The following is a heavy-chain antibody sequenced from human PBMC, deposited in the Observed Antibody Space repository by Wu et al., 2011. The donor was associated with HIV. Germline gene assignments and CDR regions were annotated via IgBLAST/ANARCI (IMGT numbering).Heavy chain of an antibody. Sequence: QVQVVQSGAEVKKPGASVKVSCKASGYTFTDYYIHWVRRAPGHGLEWMGGIIPMHGTVNYAQKFQGRVTITTDESTTTAYMELSSLRFEDTAVYYCARDRDDTFPLTYWGQGTLVTVSS. J-gene: IGHJ4*02. CDR1: GYTFTDYY. CDR2: IIPMHGTV. D-gene: IGHD3-9*01. V-gene: IGHV1-69*16. CDR3: ARDRDDTFPLTY.